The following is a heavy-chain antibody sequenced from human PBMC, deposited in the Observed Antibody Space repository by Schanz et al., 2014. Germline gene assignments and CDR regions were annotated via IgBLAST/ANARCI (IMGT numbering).Heavy chain of an antibody. D-gene: IGHD6-6*01. CDR2: ITYSGGT. J-gene: IGHJ4*02. V-gene: IGHV4-59*12. Sequence: QVQLQESGPGLVRPSETLSLTCTVSGGSISSYYWSWIRQSPGKGPEWIGYITYSGGTNHNASLKSRVTISVDTAKNQFSLNLSSVTAADTAVYYCARDRLAAQGIDSWGQGTLVTVSS. CDR1: GGSISSYY. CDR3: ARDRLAAQGIDS.